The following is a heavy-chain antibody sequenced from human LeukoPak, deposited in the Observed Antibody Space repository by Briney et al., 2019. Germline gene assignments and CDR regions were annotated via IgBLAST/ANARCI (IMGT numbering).Heavy chain of an antibody. CDR3: ARDLSWFGEFDY. CDR1: GFTFSSYG. J-gene: IGHJ4*02. Sequence: TGGSLRLSCAASGFTFSSYGMHWVRQAPGKGLEWVAVIWYDGSNKYYADSVKGRFTISRDNSKNTPYLQMNSLRAEDTAVYYCARDLSWFGEFDYWGQGTLVTVSS. CDR2: IWYDGSNK. D-gene: IGHD3-10*01. V-gene: IGHV3-33*01.